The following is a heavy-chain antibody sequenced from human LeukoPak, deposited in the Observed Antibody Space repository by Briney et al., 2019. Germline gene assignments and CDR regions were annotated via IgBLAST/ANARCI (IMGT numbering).Heavy chain of an antibody. CDR3: AKDTQLGFYYFDY. J-gene: IGHJ4*02. CDR2: ISGGGGST. V-gene: IGHV3-23*01. D-gene: IGHD3-16*01. CDR1: GFTFSNYA. Sequence: GGSLRLSCAASGFTFSNYAMSWVRQAPGKGLEWVSAISGGGGSTYYADSVKGRFTISRDNSKNTLYLQMNSLRAEDTAVYFCAKDTQLGFYYFDYWGQGTLVTVSS.